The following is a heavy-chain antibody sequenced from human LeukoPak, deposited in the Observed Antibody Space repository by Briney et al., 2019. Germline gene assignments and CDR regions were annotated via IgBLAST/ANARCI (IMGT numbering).Heavy chain of an antibody. J-gene: IGHJ4*02. CDR1: GYTFTDYY. CDR3: ARVGLLWFGESSPDY. CDR2: INPNIGGT. D-gene: IGHD3-10*01. Sequence: ASVKVSYKASGYTFTDYYMHWVRQAPGQTLEWMGWINPNIGGTNYAQKFQGRVTMTRNTSISTAYMELSSLRFGGTAMYYCARVGLLWFGESSPDYWGQGTLVTVSS. V-gene: IGHV1/OR15-1*04.